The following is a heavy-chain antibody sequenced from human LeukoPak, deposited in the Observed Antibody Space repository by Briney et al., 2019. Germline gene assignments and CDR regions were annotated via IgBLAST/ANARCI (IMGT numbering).Heavy chain of an antibody. CDR2: MYHTGSG. J-gene: IGHJ3*01. CDR3: ARWALKSAFDL. V-gene: IGHV4-59*02. CDR1: GVSVSSNY. Sequence: SETLSLTCTVSGVSVSSNYWSWIRQAPGKGLEWIGYMYHTGSGNCNPSLKSRVTISVDTSKNQFSLDVNSVTGADSAVYYCARWALKSAFDLWGQGTTVTVAS.